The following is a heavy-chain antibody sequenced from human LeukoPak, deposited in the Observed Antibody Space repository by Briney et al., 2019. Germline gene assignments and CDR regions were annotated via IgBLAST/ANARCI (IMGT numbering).Heavy chain of an antibody. CDR2: IYTSGST. CDR1: GGSISSYY. Sequence: PSETLSLTCTVSGGSISSYYWSWIRQPAGKGLEWIGRIYTSGSTNYNPSLKSRVTMSVDTSKNQFSLKLSSVTAADTAVYYCAKMSPSMVRGVIITGPDYWGQGTLVTVSS. D-gene: IGHD3-10*01. J-gene: IGHJ4*02. V-gene: IGHV4-4*07. CDR3: AKMSPSMVRGVIITGPDY.